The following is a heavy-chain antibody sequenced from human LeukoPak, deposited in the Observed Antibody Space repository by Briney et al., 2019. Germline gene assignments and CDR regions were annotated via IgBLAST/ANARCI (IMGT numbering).Heavy chain of an antibody. Sequence: GASVKVSCKASGCTFSSYAISWVRQAPGQGHEWMGRIIPIFGTANYAQKFQGRVAITTDESTSTAYMELSSLRSEDTAVYYCAREAVGGEPDLWGQGTLVTVSS. V-gene: IGHV1-69*05. D-gene: IGHD1-26*01. J-gene: IGHJ5*02. CDR1: GCTFSSYA. CDR3: AREAVGGEPDL. CDR2: IIPIFGTA.